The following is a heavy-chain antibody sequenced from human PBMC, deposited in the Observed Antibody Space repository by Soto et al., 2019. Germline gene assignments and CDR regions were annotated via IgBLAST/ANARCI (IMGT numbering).Heavy chain of an antibody. CDR1: GFTFSTYA. J-gene: IGHJ4*02. D-gene: IGHD1-26*01. CDR2: ISGRDEST. V-gene: IGHV3-23*01. Sequence: EVQLLESGGGLVQPGGSPRLSCAASGFTFSTYAMSWVRQAPGKGLEWVTGISGRDESTYYADSVKGRFTISRDNSKNTLYLQMSSLRAEDTAVYYCAKDRLSGSYHRYFDYWGQGTLVTVSS. CDR3: AKDRLSGSYHRYFDY.